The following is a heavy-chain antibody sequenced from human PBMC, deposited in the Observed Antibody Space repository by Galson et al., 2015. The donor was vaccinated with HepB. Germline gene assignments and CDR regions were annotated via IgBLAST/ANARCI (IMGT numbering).Heavy chain of an antibody. J-gene: IGHJ4*02. CDR2: ISSSSSYI. CDR3: ARDKYSSSWHRGRAFDY. D-gene: IGHD6-13*01. CDR1: GFTFSSYS. V-gene: IGHV3-21*01. Sequence: SLRLSCAASGFTFSSYSMNWVRQAPGKGLEWVSSISSSSSYIYYADSVKGRFTISRDNAKNSLYLQMNSLRAEDTAVYYCARDKYSSSWHRGRAFDYWGQGTLVTVSS.